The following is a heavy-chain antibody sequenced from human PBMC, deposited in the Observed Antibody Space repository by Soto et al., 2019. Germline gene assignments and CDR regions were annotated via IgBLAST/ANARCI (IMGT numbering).Heavy chain of an antibody. CDR1: GGTFSTYA. D-gene: IGHD2-15*01. CDR2: VIPIFGTP. Sequence: QVQLVQSGAEVKKPGSSVKVSCKAPGGTFSTYAISWVRQAPGQGLEWMGGVIPIFGTPKYAQKFQGRDTITADESTSTGYMEMSSLRSEDTAVYYCARSQGGSSSLDIYYYYYYGMDVWGQGTTVTVSS. V-gene: IGHV1-69*01. J-gene: IGHJ6*02. CDR3: ARSQGGSSSLDIYYYYYYGMDV.